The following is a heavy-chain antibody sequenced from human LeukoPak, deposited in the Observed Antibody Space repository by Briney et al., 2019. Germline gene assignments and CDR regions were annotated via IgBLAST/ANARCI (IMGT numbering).Heavy chain of an antibody. Sequence: SVKVSCKASGGTFSSYAISWVRQAPGQGLEWMGGIIPIFGTANYAQKFQGRVTITADKSTSTAYMELSSLRSEDTAVYYCARVYSGYDDGAFDIWGQGTMVTVSS. J-gene: IGHJ3*02. V-gene: IGHV1-69*06. CDR2: IIPIFGTA. CDR3: ARVYSGYDDGAFDI. D-gene: IGHD5-12*01. CDR1: GGTFSSYA.